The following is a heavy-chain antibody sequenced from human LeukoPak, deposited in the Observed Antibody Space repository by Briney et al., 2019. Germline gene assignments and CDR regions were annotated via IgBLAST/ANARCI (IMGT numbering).Heavy chain of an antibody. CDR1: GGTFSSYA. D-gene: IGHD6-25*01. J-gene: IGHJ5*02. V-gene: IGHV1-69*04. CDR3: ARPQPYSSGNNWFDP. Sequence: ASVKVSCKASGGTFSSYAISWVRQAPGQGLEWMGRIIPIFGIANYAQKFQGRVTITADKSTSTAYMELSSLRSEDTAVYYCARPQPYSSGNNWFDPWGQGTLVTASS. CDR2: IIPIFGIA.